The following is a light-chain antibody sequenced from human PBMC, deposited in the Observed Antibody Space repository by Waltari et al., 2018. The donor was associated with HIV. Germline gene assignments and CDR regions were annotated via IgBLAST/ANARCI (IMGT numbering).Light chain of an antibody. Sequence: QSVLTQPPSVYAAPGQKVTISCSGSHSNIGNNFVSWYQHLPGTAPKLLIYENNRRPSRIPDRFSASKTGTSATLGITGLQTGDEAIYYCATWDNSLRAMFGGGTKLTVL. CDR3: ATWDNSLRAM. CDR2: ENN. J-gene: IGLJ3*02. CDR1: HSNIGNNF. V-gene: IGLV1-51*01.